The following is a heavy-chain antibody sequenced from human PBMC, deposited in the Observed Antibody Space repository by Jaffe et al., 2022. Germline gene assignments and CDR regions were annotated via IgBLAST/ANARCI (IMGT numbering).Heavy chain of an antibody. CDR3: ARAAAGRGAQFYYYYYYMDV. V-gene: IGHV4-59*01. J-gene: IGHJ6*03. CDR1: GGSISSYY. Sequence: QVQLQESGPGLVKPSETLSLTCTVSGGSISSYYWSWIRQPPGKGLEWIGYIYYSGSTNYNPSLKSRVTISVDTSKNQFSLKLSSVTAADTAVYYCARAAAGRGAQFYYYYYYMDVWGKGTTVTVSS. CDR2: IYYSGST. D-gene: IGHD6-13*01.